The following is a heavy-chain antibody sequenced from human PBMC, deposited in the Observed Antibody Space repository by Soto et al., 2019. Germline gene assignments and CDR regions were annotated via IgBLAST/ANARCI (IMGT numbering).Heavy chain of an antibody. CDR2: ISYDGSNK. D-gene: IGHD2-15*01. CDR1: GFTFSSYG. Sequence: GGSLRPSCAASGFTFSSYGMHWVRQAPGKGLEWVEVISYDGSNKYYADSVKGRFTISRDNSKNTLYLQMNSLRAEDTAVYYCAKDRAADYWGQGTLVTV. J-gene: IGHJ4*02. V-gene: IGHV3-30*18. CDR3: AKDRAADY.